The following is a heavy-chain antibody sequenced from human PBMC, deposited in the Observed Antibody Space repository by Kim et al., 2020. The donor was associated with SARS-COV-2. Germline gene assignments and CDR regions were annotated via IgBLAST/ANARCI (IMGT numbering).Heavy chain of an antibody. J-gene: IGHJ4*02. CDR2: IWYDGSNK. V-gene: IGHV3-33*06. CDR1: GFTFSSYG. Sequence: GGSLRLSCVASGFTFSSYGMHWVRQAPGKGLEWVAVIWYDGSNKYYADSVKGRFTISRDNSKNTLYLQMNSLRAEDTAVYYCAKDRRWDYYFDYWGQGTLVTVSS. CDR3: AKDRRWDYYFDY. D-gene: IGHD1-26*01.